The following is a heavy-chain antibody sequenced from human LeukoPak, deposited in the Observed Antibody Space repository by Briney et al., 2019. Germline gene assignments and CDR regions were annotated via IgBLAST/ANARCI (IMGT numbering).Heavy chain of an antibody. CDR3: AKDWVTVAVPFDC. D-gene: IGHD6-19*01. J-gene: IGHJ4*02. Sequence: PGGSLRLSCATSGCTFSTYAMSWVRQAPGKGLEWVSVISARGDSIYHAESVKGRFAISRDNSKNTLFLQMNSLRAQDTAVYYCAKDWVTVAVPFDCWGQGTLVTVSS. CDR1: GCTFSTYA. CDR2: ISARGDSI. V-gene: IGHV3-23*01.